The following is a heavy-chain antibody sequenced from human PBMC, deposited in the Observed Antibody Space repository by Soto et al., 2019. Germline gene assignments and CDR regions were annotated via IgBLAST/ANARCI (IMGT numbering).Heavy chain of an antibody. CDR1: GFPFSNGW. Sequence: GGSLRLSCAASGFPFSNGWISWVRQAPGKGLEWVGRIKSKTDGWTTDYAAPVKGRFTISRDDSKNTLYLQMNSLKTEDTAVYYCTTSARRYDILTGYYYYYYMDVWGKGTTVTVS. CDR2: IKSKTDGWTT. V-gene: IGHV3-15*01. J-gene: IGHJ6*03. CDR3: TTSARRYDILTGYYYYYYMDV. D-gene: IGHD3-9*01.